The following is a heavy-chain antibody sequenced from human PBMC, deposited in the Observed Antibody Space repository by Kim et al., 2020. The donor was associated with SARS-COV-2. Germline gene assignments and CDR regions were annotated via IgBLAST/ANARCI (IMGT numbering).Heavy chain of an antibody. CDR1: GGSFSGYY. CDR2: INHRGST. J-gene: IGHJ5*02. CDR3: AGLYPGAFGITMVRGVIRCAFDP. D-gene: IGHD3-10*01. V-gene: IGHV4-34*01. Sequence: SETLSLTCAVYGGSFSGYYWSWIRQPPGKGLEWVGEINHRGSTNYTPSLTSRVTISVDTSKNQITLKLSSVTAADTAVYYCAGLYPGAFGITMVRGVIRCAFDPGGQGTLVTVSS.